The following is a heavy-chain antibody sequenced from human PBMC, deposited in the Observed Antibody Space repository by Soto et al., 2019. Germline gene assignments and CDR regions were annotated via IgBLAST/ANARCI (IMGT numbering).Heavy chain of an antibody. Sequence: SETLSLTCAVYGGSFSGYYWSWIRQPPGKGLEWIGEINHSGSTNYNPSLKSRVTISVDTSKNQFSLKLSSVTAADTAVYYCARDNYRLHLGELSSTSFDYWGQGTLVTVSS. D-gene: IGHD3-16*02. J-gene: IGHJ4*02. CDR2: INHSGST. V-gene: IGHV4-34*01. CDR3: ARDNYRLHLGELSSTSFDY. CDR1: GGSFSGYY.